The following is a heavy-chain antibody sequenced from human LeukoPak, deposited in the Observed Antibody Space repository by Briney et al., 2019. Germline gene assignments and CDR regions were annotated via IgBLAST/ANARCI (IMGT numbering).Heavy chain of an antibody. D-gene: IGHD5-24*01. Sequence: GGSLRLSCAASGFTFRTDSMNWVRQAPGKGLEWVSSISSGSSYKFYADSVKGRFTISRDNSKNTLYLQMNSLRAEDTAVYYCARGWRYFDYWGQGTLVTVSS. CDR2: ISSGSSYK. CDR3: ARGWRYFDY. CDR1: GFTFRTDS. J-gene: IGHJ4*02. V-gene: IGHV3-21*01.